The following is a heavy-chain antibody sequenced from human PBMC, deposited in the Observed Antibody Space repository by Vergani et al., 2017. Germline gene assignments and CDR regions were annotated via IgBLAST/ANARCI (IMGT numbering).Heavy chain of an antibody. J-gene: IGHJ6*03. Sequence: EVQLVESGGGLVQPGGSLRLSCAASGFTFSSYWMSWVRQAPGKGLEWVANIKQDGSEKYYVDSVKGRFTISRDNAKNSLYLQMNSLRAEDTAVYYCASDSNDVSYYYYYYMDVWGKGTTVTVSS. CDR3: ASDSNDVSYYYYYYMDV. D-gene: IGHD1-1*01. CDR1: GFTFSSYW. CDR2: IKQDGSEK. V-gene: IGHV3-7*01.